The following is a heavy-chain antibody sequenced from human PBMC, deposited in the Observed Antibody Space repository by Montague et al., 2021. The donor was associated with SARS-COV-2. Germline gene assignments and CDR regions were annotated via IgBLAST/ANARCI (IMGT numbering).Heavy chain of an antibody. CDR2: INHSGSI. V-gene: IGHV4-34*01. D-gene: IGHD3-22*01. CDR1: GGSSSGYY. Sequence: SETPSLTCAVYGGSSSGYYWSWIRQPPGKGLEWIGEINHSGSINYNPSLKSRVTISVDTSKNQFSLKLSSVTAADTAVYYCARVPDYYDSSGYYFDAFDIWGQGTMVTVSS. J-gene: IGHJ3*02. CDR3: ARVPDYYDSSGYYFDAFDI.